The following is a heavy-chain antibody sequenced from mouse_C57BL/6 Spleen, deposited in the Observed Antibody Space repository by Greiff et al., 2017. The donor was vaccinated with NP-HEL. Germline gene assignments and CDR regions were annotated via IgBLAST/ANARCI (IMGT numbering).Heavy chain of an antibody. Sequence: VQLQQPGAELVRPGSSVKLSCKASGYTFTSYWMHWVKQRPIQGLEWIGNIDPSDSETHYNQKFKDKATLTVDKSSSTAYMQLSSLTSEDSAVYYCARGGYGNSDYFDYWGQGTTLTVSS. CDR1: GYTFTSYW. J-gene: IGHJ2*01. D-gene: IGHD2-10*02. CDR2: IDPSDSET. V-gene: IGHV1-52*01. CDR3: ARGGYGNSDYFDY.